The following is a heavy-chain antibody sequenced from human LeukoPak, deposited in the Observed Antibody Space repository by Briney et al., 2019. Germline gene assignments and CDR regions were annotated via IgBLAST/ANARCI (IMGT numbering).Heavy chain of an antibody. V-gene: IGHV4-59*01. Sequence: SETLSLTCTVSGGSISSYYWTWIPQPPGKGLEWVGYIYYSGSTNYNPSLKSRVTISADTSKNQFSLKLSSVTAADTAVYYCARGTGKWDAFDIWGQGTMVTVSS. J-gene: IGHJ3*02. D-gene: IGHD3/OR15-3a*01. CDR3: ARGTGKWDAFDI. CDR2: IYYSGST. CDR1: GGSISSYY.